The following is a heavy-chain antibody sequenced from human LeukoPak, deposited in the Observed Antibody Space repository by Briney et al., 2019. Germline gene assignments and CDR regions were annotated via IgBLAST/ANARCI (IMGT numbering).Heavy chain of an antibody. CDR3: TRSTNLEAFDI. D-gene: IGHD2-8*01. V-gene: IGHV4-61*01. CDR2: IYYSGST. CDR1: GGSVSSGTYY. Sequence: SESLSLTCTVSGGSVSSGTYYWSWIRQPPGKGLEWIGYIYYSGSTNYNPSLKSRVTVSVDTSKNQCSLKLSSVTTADTAVYYCTRSTNLEAFDIWGQGTMVTVSS. J-gene: IGHJ3*02.